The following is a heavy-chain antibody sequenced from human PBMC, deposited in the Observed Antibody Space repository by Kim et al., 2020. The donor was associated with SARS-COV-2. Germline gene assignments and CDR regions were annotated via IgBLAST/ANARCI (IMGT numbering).Heavy chain of an antibody. D-gene: IGHD3-22*01. CDR2: INSDGSST. V-gene: IGHV3-74*01. CDR1: GFTFSSYW. J-gene: IGHJ2*01. Sequence: GGSLRLSCAASGFTFSSYWMHWVRQAPGKGLVWVSRINSDGSSTSYADSVKGRFTISRDNAKNTLYLQMNSLRAEDMAVYYCARAFNGPMIVVVITQPYGWFFELWGRGTLVTVSS. CDR3: ARAFNGPMIVVVITQPYGWFFEL.